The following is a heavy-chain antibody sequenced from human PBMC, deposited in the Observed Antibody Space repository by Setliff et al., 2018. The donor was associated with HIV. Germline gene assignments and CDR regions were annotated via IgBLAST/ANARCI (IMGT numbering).Heavy chain of an antibody. CDR3: ARGGGYYDSSGPVHYYYYYYMDV. CDR2: ISAYNGNT. Sequence: GASVKVSCKASGYTFTSYGISWVRQAPGQGLEWMGWISAYNGNTNYARKLQGRVTMTTDTSTSTAYMELRSLRSDDTAVYYCARGGGYYDSSGPVHYYYYYYMDVWGKGTTVTVSS. CDR1: GYTFTSYG. D-gene: IGHD3-22*01. J-gene: IGHJ6*03. V-gene: IGHV1-18*01.